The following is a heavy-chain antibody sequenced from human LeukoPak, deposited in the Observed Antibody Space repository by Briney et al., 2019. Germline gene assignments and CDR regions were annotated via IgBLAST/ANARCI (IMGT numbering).Heavy chain of an antibody. J-gene: IGHJ4*02. CDR2: IKQDGSEK. Sequence: GGSLRLSCAASGFTFSSYWMSWVRQAPGKGLEWVANIKQDGSEKYYVDSVKGRFTISRDNAKNSLYLQMNSLRAEDTAVYYCARDEPYYYDSSGSSFDYWGQGTLVIVSS. CDR1: GFTFSSYW. V-gene: IGHV3-7*01. D-gene: IGHD3-22*01. CDR3: ARDEPYYYDSSGSSFDY.